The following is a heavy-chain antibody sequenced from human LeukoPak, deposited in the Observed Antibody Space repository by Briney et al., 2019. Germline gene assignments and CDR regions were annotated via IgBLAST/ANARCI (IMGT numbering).Heavy chain of an antibody. D-gene: IGHD1-26*01. J-gene: IGHJ4*02. Sequence: ASVKVSCKASGYIFSYHSMHWVRQAPGQGLEWMGKINPSGDSTSYKQQFQGRVTMTRDTSTSTVYMELSSLRSEDTAVYYCARFSEGFDYWGQGTLVTVSS. CDR3: ARFSEGFDY. CDR1: GYIFSYHS. CDR2: INPSGDST. V-gene: IGHV1-46*01.